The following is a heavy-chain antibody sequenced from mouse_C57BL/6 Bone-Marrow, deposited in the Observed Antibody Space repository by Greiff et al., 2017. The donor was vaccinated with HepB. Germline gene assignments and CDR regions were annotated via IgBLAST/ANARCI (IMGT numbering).Heavy chain of an antibody. CDR2: ISSGGSYT. D-gene: IGHD1-1*01. CDR1: GFTFSSYG. CDR3: ARRDYGSSPYWYFDV. J-gene: IGHJ1*03. V-gene: IGHV5-6*01. Sequence: EVQGVESGGDLVKPGGSLKLSCAASGFTFSSYGMSWVRQTPDKRLEWVATISSGGSYTYYPDSVQGRFTISRDNAKNTLYLQMSSLKSEDTSMYYCARRDYGSSPYWYFDVWGTGTTVTVSS.